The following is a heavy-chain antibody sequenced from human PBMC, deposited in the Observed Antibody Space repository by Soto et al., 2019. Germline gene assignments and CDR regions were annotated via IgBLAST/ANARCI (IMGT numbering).Heavy chain of an antibody. Sequence: PSETLSLTCTVSGGSISSYYWSWIRQPPGKGLEWIGYIYYSGSTNYNPSLKSRVTISVDTSKNQFSLKLSSVTAADTAVYYCAGSSDDSSGYYVYFQHWGQGTLVTV. CDR1: GGSISSYY. CDR3: AGSSDDSSGYYVYFQH. J-gene: IGHJ1*01. D-gene: IGHD3-22*01. V-gene: IGHV4-59*08. CDR2: IYYSGST.